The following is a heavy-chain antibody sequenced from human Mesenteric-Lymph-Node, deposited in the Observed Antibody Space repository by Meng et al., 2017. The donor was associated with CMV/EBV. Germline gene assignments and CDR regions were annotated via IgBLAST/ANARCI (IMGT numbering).Heavy chain of an antibody. CDR2: IFSGGNR. CDR3: ARDLDCTSTRCYGY. D-gene: IGHD2-2*01. J-gene: IGHJ4*02. Sequence: CAASGFTVNSKLMSWVHQAPGKGLEWVSVIFSGGNRYYSDSVRGRFTISRDNSRNTLYLQMSSLRAEDTAVYYCARDLDCTSTRCYGYWGQGTLVTVSS. V-gene: IGHV3-53*01. CDR1: GFTVNSKL.